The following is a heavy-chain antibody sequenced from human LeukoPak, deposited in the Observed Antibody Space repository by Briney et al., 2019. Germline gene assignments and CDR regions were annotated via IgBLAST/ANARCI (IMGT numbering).Heavy chain of an antibody. D-gene: IGHD3-22*01. J-gene: IGHJ5*02. V-gene: IGHV1-8*03. CDR3: ARMYYYDSRGGENWFDP. CDR1: GYTFTSYD. Sequence: ASVKVSCKASGYTFTSYDINWVRQATGQGLEWMGWMNPNSGNTGYAQKFQGRVTITRNTSISTAYMELSSLRSEDTAVYYCARMYYYDSRGGENWFDPWGQGTLVTVSS. CDR2: MNPNSGNT.